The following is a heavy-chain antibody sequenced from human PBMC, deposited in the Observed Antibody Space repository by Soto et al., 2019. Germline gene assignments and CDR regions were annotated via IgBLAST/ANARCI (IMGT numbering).Heavy chain of an antibody. CDR3: AKDPTIAPRWALDI. D-gene: IGHD6-13*01. J-gene: IGHJ3*02. CDR2: ISADGSKK. V-gene: IGHV3-30*18. Sequence: QVQMVESGGGVVQPGRSLRLSCAASGFTFSNYGMHWVRQAPGKGPEWVAVISADGSKKDYADNVKGRFTISRDDVKNTLYLQMNSLRADDTAVYYCAKDPTIAPRWALDIWGQGTLVTVSS. CDR1: GFTFSNYG.